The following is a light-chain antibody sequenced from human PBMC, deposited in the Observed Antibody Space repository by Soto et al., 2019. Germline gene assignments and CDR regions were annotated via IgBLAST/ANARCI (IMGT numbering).Light chain of an antibody. CDR1: SSDVGRYNY. V-gene: IGLV2-23*01. CDR3: CSYAGSSTLV. CDR2: EGS. J-gene: IGLJ1*01. Sequence: QSALTQPPSASGSPGQSVTISCTGTSSDVGRYNYISWYQQRPGKAPKLMIYEGSKRPSGVSNRFSGSKSGNTASLTISGLQAEDEADYYCCSYAGSSTLVFGTGTKVTVL.